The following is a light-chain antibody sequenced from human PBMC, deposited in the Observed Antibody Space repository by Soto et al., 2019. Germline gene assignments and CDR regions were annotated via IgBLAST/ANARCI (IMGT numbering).Light chain of an antibody. V-gene: IGKV1-33*01. CDR3: QQYDNLQYT. CDR1: QDISNY. J-gene: IGKJ2*01. CDR2: DAS. Sequence: DIQMTQSPSSLSASVGDRFTITCQASQDISNYLNWYQQKPGKAPKLLIYDASNLETGVPSRFSGSGSGTDFTFTISSLQPEDIATYYCQQYDNLQYTFGQGTKVDIK.